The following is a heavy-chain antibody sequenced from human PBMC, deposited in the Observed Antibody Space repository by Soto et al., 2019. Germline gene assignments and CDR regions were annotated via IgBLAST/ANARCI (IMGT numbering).Heavy chain of an antibody. J-gene: IGHJ4*02. Sequence: GGSLTLPCAASGFTFSSYAMSWVRQAPGKGLEWVSAISGSGGSTYYADSVKGRFTISRDNSKNTLYLQMNSLRAEDTAVYYCAKSRRIVVVITMYYFDYWGQGTLVTVSS. CDR2: ISGSGGST. D-gene: IGHD3-22*01. CDR1: GFTFSSYA. V-gene: IGHV3-23*01. CDR3: AKSRRIVVVITMYYFDY.